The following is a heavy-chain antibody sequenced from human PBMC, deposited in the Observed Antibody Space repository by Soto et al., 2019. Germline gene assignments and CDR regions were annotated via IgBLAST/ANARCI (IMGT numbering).Heavy chain of an antibody. CDR3: AEGDYYDIHDY. CDR1: GYTFTSYA. V-gene: IGHV1-3*01. Sequence: QVQLVQSGAEVKKPGASVKVSCKASGYTFTSYAMHWVRQAPGQRLEWMGWINAGNGNTKYSQKFQGRVTITRDTSASPAYMEVSSLRAEDTAVYYWAEGDYYDIHDYWSKGTLVTVSS. J-gene: IGHJ4*02. D-gene: IGHD3-22*01. CDR2: INAGNGNT.